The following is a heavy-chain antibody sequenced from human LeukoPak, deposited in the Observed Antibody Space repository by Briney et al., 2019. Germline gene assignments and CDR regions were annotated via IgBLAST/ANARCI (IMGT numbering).Heavy chain of an antibody. CDR1: GFTFSDHA. V-gene: IGHV3-23*01. D-gene: IGHD3-22*01. CDR2: TSAGGDIT. Sequence: GGSLRLSCAASGFTFSDHAMTWVRQTLAKGLESVSSTSAGGDITHYAESVKGRFTISRDNFKSTLYLQMNSLRAEDTAIYFCAYLDSSGFYYGRLRYWGQGTPVTVSS. CDR3: AYLDSSGFYYGRLRY. J-gene: IGHJ4*02.